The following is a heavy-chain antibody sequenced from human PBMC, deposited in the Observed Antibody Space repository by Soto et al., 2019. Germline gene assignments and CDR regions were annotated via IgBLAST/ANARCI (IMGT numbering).Heavy chain of an antibody. CDR3: AREISNYGMDV. CDR2: IYYSGST. Sequence: SETLSLTCTVSGGSISSYYWSWIRQPPGKGLEWIGYIYYSGSTNYNPSLKSRVTISVDTSKNQFSLKLSSVTAADTAVYYCAREISNYGMDVWGQGTTVTVSS. V-gene: IGHV4-59*01. D-gene: IGHD4-4*01. J-gene: IGHJ6*02. CDR1: GGSISSYY.